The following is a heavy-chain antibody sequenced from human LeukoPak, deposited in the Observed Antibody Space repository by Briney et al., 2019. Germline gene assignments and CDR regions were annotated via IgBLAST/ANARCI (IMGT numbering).Heavy chain of an antibody. CDR3: TKSRFYDYVWGGS. J-gene: IGHJ5*02. V-gene: IGHV3-49*03. CDR1: GISIGDYA. D-gene: IGHD3-16*01. CDR2: IRSKAYGGTT. Sequence: GGSLTLSCTASGISIGDYAMSWFRQAPGKGLEWVSLIRSKAYGGTTEYAASVEGRFTISRDDSKSIAYLQMNSLKTEDTAVYYCTKSRFYDYVWGGSWGQGTLVTVSS.